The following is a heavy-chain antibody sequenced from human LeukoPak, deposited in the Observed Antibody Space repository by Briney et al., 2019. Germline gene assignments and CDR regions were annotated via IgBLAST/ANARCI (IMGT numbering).Heavy chain of an antibody. CDR3: AKDLATKGNCGGDCYSFDY. Sequence: GGSLRLSCAASRFTFSSYDMHWVRQAPGKGLEWVAYIRLDGSNKDYADSVKGRFTISRDNSKNTLYLQMNSLRAEDTAVYYCAKDLATKGNCGGDCYSFDYWGQGTLVTVSS. CDR1: RFTFSSYD. CDR2: IRLDGSNK. V-gene: IGHV3-30*02. J-gene: IGHJ4*02. D-gene: IGHD2-21*01.